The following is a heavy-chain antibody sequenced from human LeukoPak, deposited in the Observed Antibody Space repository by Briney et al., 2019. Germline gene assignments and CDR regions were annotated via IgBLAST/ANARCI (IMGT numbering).Heavy chain of an antibody. V-gene: IGHV1-69*06. CDR1: GGTFSSYA. CDR3: ATRGSSGWPDY. J-gene: IGHJ4*02. D-gene: IGHD6-19*01. Sequence: GASVKVSCKASGGTFSSYAISWVRQAPGQGLEWMGGIIPIFGTANYAQKFQGRVTMTEDTSTDTAYMELSSLRSEDTAVYYCATRGSSGWPDYWGQGTPVTVSS. CDR2: IIPIFGTA.